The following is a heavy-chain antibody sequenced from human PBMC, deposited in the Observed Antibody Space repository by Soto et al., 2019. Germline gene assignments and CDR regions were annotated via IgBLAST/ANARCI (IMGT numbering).Heavy chain of an antibody. J-gene: IGHJ4*02. V-gene: IGHV4-39*01. CDR1: GGSISSSSYY. CDR3: ARGRKGFGVVV. D-gene: IGHD3-3*01. Sequence: QLQLQESGPGLVKPSETLSLTCTVSGGSISSSSYYWGWIRQPPGKGLEWIGSIYYSGSTYYNPSLKSRVTISVDTSKNQFSLKLSSVTAADTAVYYCARGRKGFGVVVWGQGTLVTVSS. CDR2: IYYSGST.